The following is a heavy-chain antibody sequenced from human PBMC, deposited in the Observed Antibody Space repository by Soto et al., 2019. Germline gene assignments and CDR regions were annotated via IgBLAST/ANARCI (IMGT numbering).Heavy chain of an antibody. J-gene: IGHJ4*02. D-gene: IGHD3-10*01. Sequence: PSATLSLTCTVSGGSISSSCYYWGWIRQPPGKGLEWIGSIYYSGSAYYNPSLKSRVTISVYTSKNQFSLKLSSVTAADTAVYYCARRGSGSYSDYWGQGTRVT. CDR3: ARRGSGSYSDY. V-gene: IGHV4-39*01. CDR1: GGSISSSCYY. CDR2: IYYSGSA.